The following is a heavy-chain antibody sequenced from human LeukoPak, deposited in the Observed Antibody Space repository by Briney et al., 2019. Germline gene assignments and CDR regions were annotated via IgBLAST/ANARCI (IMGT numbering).Heavy chain of an antibody. CDR3: ARQFYCGGDCYYFDY. J-gene: IGHJ4*02. V-gene: IGHV4-4*07. CDR2: IYTSGST. Sequence: SETLSLTCTVSGGSISSYYWSWIRQPAGKGLEWIGRIYTSGSTYYNPSLKSRVTISVDTSKNQFSLKLSSVTAADTAVYYCARQFYCGGDCYYFDYWGQGTLVTVSS. CDR1: GGSISSYY. D-gene: IGHD2-21*02.